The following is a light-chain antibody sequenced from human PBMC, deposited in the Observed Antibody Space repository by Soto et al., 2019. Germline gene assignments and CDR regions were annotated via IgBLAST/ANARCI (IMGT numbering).Light chain of an antibody. J-gene: IGKJ5*01. V-gene: IGKV1-39*01. Sequence: DIQMTQSPSSLSASVGDRVTITCRASQSISFYLNWYQQKPGNAPKLLIYAASSLQSGVPSRFSGSGSGTDFTLTISSLQPEDFATYYCQQSYSTPTFGQGTRLEIK. CDR2: AAS. CDR1: QSISFY. CDR3: QQSYSTPT.